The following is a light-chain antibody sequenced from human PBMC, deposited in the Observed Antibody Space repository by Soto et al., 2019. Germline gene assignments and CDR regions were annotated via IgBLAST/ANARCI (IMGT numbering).Light chain of an antibody. CDR3: QQRSNWPPEWT. Sequence: EIVLTQSPATLSLSPGERATLSCRASQSVSSYLAWYQQKPGQAPRLLIYDASNRATGIPARFSGSGSGTDFTLTISSLEAEDVAVYYCQQRSNWPPEWTFGQGTKVEIK. J-gene: IGKJ1*01. CDR2: DAS. V-gene: IGKV3-11*01. CDR1: QSVSSY.